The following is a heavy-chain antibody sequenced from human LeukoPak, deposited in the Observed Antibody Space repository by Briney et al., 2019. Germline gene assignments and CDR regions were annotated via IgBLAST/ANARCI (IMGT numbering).Heavy chain of an antibody. D-gene: IGHD6-19*01. Sequence: GGSLRLSCAASGFTFSSYGMHWVRQAPGKGLEWVAVISYDGSNKYYADSVKGRFTISRDNSKNTLYLQMNSLRAEDTAVYYCAKDWGSSGWYNYFDPWGQGTLVTVSS. CDR3: AKDWGSSGWYNYFDP. V-gene: IGHV3-30*18. J-gene: IGHJ5*02. CDR1: GFTFSSYG. CDR2: ISYDGSNK.